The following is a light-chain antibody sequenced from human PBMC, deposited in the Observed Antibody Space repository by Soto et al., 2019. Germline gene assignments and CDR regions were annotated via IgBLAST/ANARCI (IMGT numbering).Light chain of an antibody. Sequence: EIVLTQSPATLSLSPGERATLSCRASQSVSSYLAGYQQKPGQAPRLLIYDASNRATGVPARFSGSGSGTDFTLPISSLEPEDFAVYYCQQRSNWPLTFGGGTKVEIK. CDR3: QQRSNWPLT. CDR1: QSVSSY. J-gene: IGKJ4*01. CDR2: DAS. V-gene: IGKV3-11*01.